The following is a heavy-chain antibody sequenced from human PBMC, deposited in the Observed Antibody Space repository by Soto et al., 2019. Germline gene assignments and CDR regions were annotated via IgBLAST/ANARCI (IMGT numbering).Heavy chain of an antibody. J-gene: IGHJ3*02. CDR3: ATKPAAIFVSHTPGAFDI. CDR2: FDPEDGET. Sequence: GASVKVSCKVSGYTLTELSMHWVRQAPGKGLEWMGGFDPEDGETIYAQKFQGRVTMTEDTSTDTAYMELSSLRSEDTAVYYCATKPAAIFVSHTPGAFDIWGQGTRVTV. D-gene: IGHD2-2*01. CDR1: GYTLTELS. V-gene: IGHV1-24*01.